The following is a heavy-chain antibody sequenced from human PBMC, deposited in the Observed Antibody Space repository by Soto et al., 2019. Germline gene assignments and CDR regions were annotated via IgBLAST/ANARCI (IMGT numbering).Heavy chain of an antibody. Sequence: EVQLVESGGALVQPGGSLRLSCAASGFTVYSNYMSWVRQAPGKGLEWVSLIYSGGYTNYADSVKGRFTISRDSSKDTLYLQMNNLRAEDTAVYYCARVPTETRGYFYYYMDVWGKGTTVTVSS. V-gene: IGHV3-66*01. J-gene: IGHJ6*03. D-gene: IGHD4-17*01. CDR1: GFTVYSNY. CDR2: IYSGGYT. CDR3: ARVPTETRGYFYYYMDV.